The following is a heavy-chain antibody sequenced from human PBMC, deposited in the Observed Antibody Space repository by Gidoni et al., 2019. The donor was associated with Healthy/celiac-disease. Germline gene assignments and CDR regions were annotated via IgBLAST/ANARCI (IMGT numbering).Heavy chain of an antibody. J-gene: IGHJ4*02. CDR1: GFTFSSYA. CDR3: AREAGGYSSSSFDY. Sequence: EVQLVESGGGLVQPGGSLRLSCAAFGFTFSSYAMHWVRQAPGKGLEYVSAISSNGGSTYYANSVKGRFTISRDNSKNTLYLQMGSLRAEDMAVYYCAREAGGYSSSSFDYWGQGTLVTVSS. V-gene: IGHV3-64*01. CDR2: ISSNGGST. D-gene: IGHD6-6*01.